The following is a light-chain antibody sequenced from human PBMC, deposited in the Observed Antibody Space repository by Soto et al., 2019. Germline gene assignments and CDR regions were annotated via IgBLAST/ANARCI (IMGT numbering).Light chain of an antibody. CDR3: QQYNNWPFT. J-gene: IGKJ5*01. V-gene: IGKV3D-15*01. CDR2: GAS. Sequence: EIVLTQSPGTLSLSPGERATLSCRASRSVSSYLSWYQQKPGQAPRLLIYGASTRATGIPARFSGSGSGTEFTLTISSLQSEDFAVYYCQQYNNWPFTFGQGTRLEIK. CDR1: RSVSSY.